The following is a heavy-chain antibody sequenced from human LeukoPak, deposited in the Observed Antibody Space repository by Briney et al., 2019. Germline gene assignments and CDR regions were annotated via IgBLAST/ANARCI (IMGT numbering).Heavy chain of an antibody. CDR1: GGSISSGGYY. D-gene: IGHD2-15*01. J-gene: IGHJ5*02. CDR2: IYYSGST. Sequence: PSETLSLTCTVSGGSISSGGYYWSWIRPHPAKGLEWIGYIYYSGSTYYNPSLKSRVTISVDTSKNQFSLKLSSVTAADTAVYYCARAIVPMLRCSGGSCYSGWFDPWGQGTLVTVSS. CDR3: ARAIVPMLRCSGGSCYSGWFDP. V-gene: IGHV4-31*03.